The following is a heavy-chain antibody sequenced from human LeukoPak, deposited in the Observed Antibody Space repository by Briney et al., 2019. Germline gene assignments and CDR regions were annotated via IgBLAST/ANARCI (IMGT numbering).Heavy chain of an antibody. D-gene: IGHD5-18*01. CDR1: SFTFSNAW. Sequence: AGGSLRLSSAASSFTFSNAWMNWVRQAPGKGLEWVGRIKSKTDGATAEYAAPVKGRFTISRDDSKNTLYLQMNSLKTEDTAMYYCIRDGGYRFALYWFFDLWGRGTLVTVSS. CDR2: IKSKTDGATA. V-gene: IGHV3-15*07. J-gene: IGHJ2*01. CDR3: IRDGGYRFALYWFFDL.